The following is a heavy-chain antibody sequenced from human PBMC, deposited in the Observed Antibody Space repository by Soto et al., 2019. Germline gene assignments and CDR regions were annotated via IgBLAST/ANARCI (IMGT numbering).Heavy chain of an antibody. J-gene: IGHJ3*02. CDR1: GGSISSYY. CDR3: ARATAFDI. CDR2: IYYSGST. Sequence: SETLSPTCTVSGGSISSYYWSWIRQPPGKGLEWIGYIYYSGSTNYNPSLKSRVTISVDTSKNQFSLKLSSVTAADTAVYYCARATAFDIWGQGTMVTVSS. V-gene: IGHV4-59*01.